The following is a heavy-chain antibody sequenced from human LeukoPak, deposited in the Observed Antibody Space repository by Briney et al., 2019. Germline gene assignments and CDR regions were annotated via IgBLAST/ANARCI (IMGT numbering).Heavy chain of an antibody. V-gene: IGHV4-39*02. J-gene: IGHJ4*02. Sequence: SETLSLTCTVSGGSISSSSYYWGWIRQPPGKGLEWIGSIYYSGSTYYKPSLKSRVTISVDTSKNQFSLKLSSVTAADTAVYYCARDDYYDSSGYTWVYWGQGTLVTVSS. CDR3: ARDDYYDSSGYTWVY. CDR1: GGSISSSSYY. CDR2: IYYSGST. D-gene: IGHD3-22*01.